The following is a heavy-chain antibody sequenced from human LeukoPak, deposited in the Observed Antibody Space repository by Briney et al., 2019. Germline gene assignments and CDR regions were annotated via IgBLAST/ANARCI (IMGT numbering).Heavy chain of an antibody. V-gene: IGHV4-4*07. CDR2: IYTSGST. CDR3: ARDGAAAGKFDY. D-gene: IGHD6-13*01. CDR1: GGSISSYY. J-gene: IGHJ4*02. Sequence: SETLSLTCTVSGGSISSYYWSWIRQPAGKGLEWIGRIYTSGSTNYNPSLKSRVTMSVDTSKNQYSLKLSSVTAADTAVYYGARDGAAAGKFDYWGQGTLVTVSS.